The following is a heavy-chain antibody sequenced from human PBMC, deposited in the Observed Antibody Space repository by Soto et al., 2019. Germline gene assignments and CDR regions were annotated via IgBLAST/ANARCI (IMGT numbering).Heavy chain of an antibody. CDR3: ARDEGYSSSWYYYYYYYGMDV. Sequence: ASVKVSCKASGYTFTSYYMHWARQAPGQGLEWMGIINPSGGSTSYAQKFQGRVTMTRDTSTSTVYMELSSLRSEDTAVYYCARDEGYSSSWYYYYYYYGMDVWGQGTTVTVSS. D-gene: IGHD6-13*01. V-gene: IGHV1-46*01. J-gene: IGHJ6*02. CDR2: INPSGGST. CDR1: GYTFTSYY.